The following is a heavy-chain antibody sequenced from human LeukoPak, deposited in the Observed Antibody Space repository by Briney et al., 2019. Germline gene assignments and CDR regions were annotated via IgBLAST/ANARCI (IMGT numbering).Heavy chain of an antibody. J-gene: IGHJ4*02. Sequence: PGGSLRLSCAASGFTFSSYWMHWVRQAPGKGLLWVSSMNSDGSNTKYADSVKGRFTISRDNANNTLYLQMNSLRAKDTAVYYCARSSATFDYWGQGTLVTVSS. CDR2: MNSDGSNT. CDR3: ARSSATFDY. CDR1: GFTFSSYW. V-gene: IGHV3-74*03.